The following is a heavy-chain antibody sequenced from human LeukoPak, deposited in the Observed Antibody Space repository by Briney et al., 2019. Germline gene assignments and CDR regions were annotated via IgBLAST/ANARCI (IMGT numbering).Heavy chain of an antibody. CDR2: INTDGSTT. D-gene: IGHD3-10*01. J-gene: IGHJ1*01. CDR1: GFTFSTSW. CDR3: ASSVFASGSL. Sequence: GRSLRLSCAAAGFTFSTSWMHCVRHTPGKGLVWVSRINTDGSTTTYADSVKGRFTISRDNAENALYLEMNSLRAEDTAVYYCASSVFASGSLWGQGTLVTVSS. V-gene: IGHV3-74*01.